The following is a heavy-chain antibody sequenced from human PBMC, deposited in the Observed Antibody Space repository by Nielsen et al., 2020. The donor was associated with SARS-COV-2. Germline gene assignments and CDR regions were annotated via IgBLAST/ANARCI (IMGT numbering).Heavy chain of an antibody. Sequence: KVSCKASGFSFTNYWISWVRQMPGKGLEWMGNIDPTDSHTNYSPSFQGQVTISADKSISTVYLQWSGLKASDSAMYYCARNTYGGSTDYWGQGTLVTVSS. J-gene: IGHJ4*02. CDR2: IDPTDSHT. CDR1: GFSFTNYW. D-gene: IGHD4-23*01. CDR3: ARNTYGGSTDY. V-gene: IGHV5-10-1*04.